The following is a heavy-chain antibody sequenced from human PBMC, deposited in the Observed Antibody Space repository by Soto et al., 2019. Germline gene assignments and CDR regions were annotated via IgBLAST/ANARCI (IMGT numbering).Heavy chain of an antibody. D-gene: IGHD3-16*01. CDR1: GGTFSSYA. J-gene: IGHJ6*02. V-gene: IGHV1-69*05. CDR3: ARHLGGNHYSYGMDV. CDR2: IIPIFGTA. Sequence: QVQLVQSGAEVKKPGSSVKVSCKASGGTFSSYAISWVRQAPGQGLEWMGGIIPIFGTADYAQKFQGRVTXTXEXASXTAYMDLSSLRSEDTAVYYCARHLGGNHYSYGMDVWGQGPTVTVSS.